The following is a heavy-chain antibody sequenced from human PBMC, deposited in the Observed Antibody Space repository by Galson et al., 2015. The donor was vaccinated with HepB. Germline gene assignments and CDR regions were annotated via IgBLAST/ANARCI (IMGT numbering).Heavy chain of an antibody. CDR3: ARRLYLNGYYSGS. D-gene: IGHD3-9*01. CDR2: INYGGTT. Sequence: SETLSLTCAVCGGSFSGYYWSWIRQAPGKGLEWIGEINYGGTTHYNPSLKSRVTISVDTSKNQFSLKLSSVTAADTAVYYCARRLYLNGYYSGSWGQGTLVTVSS. J-gene: IGHJ5*02. V-gene: IGHV4-34*01. CDR1: GGSFSGYY.